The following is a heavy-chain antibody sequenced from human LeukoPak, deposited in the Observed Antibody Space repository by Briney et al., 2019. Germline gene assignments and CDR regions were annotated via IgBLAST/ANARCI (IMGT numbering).Heavy chain of an antibody. CDR1: GGSFSGYY. CDR2: INHSGST. J-gene: IGHJ6*03. D-gene: IGHD3-22*01. Sequence: PSETLSLTCAVYGGSFSGYYWSWIRQPPGKGLEWIGEINHSGSTNYNPSLKSRVTISVDTSKNQFSLKLSSVTAADTAVYYCARLKYYYDSSGYRYYYYYMDVWGKGTTVNVSS. V-gene: IGHV4-34*01. CDR3: ARLKYYYDSSGYRYYYYYMDV.